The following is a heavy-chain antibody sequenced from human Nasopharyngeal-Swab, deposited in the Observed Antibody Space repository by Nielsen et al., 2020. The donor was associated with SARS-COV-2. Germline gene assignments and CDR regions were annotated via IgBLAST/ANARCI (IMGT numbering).Heavy chain of an antibody. CDR1: GGSISSSYY. D-gene: IGHD3-10*01. CDR3: ARVAYYGSGSYYYYYYGMDV. Sequence: SETLSLTCTVSGGSISSSYYWSWIRQPPGKGLEWIGYIYYSGSTNYNPSLKSRVTISVDTSKNQFSLKLSSVTAADTAVYYCARVAYYGSGSYYYYYYGMDVWGQGTTVTVSS. V-gene: IGHV4-61*01. CDR2: IYYSGST. J-gene: IGHJ6*02.